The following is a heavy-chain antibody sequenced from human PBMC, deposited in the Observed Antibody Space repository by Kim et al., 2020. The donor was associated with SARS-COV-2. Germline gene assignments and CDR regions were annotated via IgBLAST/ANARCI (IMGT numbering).Heavy chain of an antibody. V-gene: IGHV3-7*01. CDR3: ARGKTGSYWGL. Sequence: KYYVDAVKGRFTLSRDNAKNSLYLQMSNLRADDTAIFYCARGKTGSYWGLWGQGTLVTVSS. D-gene: IGHD3-10*01. CDR2: K. J-gene: IGHJ4*02.